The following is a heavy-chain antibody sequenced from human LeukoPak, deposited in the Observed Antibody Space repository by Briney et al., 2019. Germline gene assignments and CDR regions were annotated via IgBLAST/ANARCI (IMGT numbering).Heavy chain of an antibody. D-gene: IGHD6-19*01. Sequence: EASVKVSCKTSGFTFKDYYIHWVRQAPGKGLEWMGGFDPEDGETIYAQKFQGRVTMTEDTSTDTAYMELSSLRSEDTAVYYCAISSGWLSLDYWGQGTLVTVSS. J-gene: IGHJ4*02. CDR2: FDPEDGET. CDR3: AISSGWLSLDY. V-gene: IGHV1-24*01. CDR1: GFTFKDYY.